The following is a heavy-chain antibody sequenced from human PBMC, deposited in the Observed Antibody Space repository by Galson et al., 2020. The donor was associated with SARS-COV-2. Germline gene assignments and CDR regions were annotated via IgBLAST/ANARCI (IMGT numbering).Heavy chain of an antibody. V-gene: IGHV4-4*07. CDR2: IYTSGST. CDR1: GGSISSYY. J-gene: IGHJ6*02. D-gene: IGHD6-6*01. Sequence: ETSETLSLTCTVSGGSISSYYWSWIRQPAGKGLEWIGRIYTSGSTNYNPSLKSRVTMSVDTSKNQFSLKLSSVTAADTAVYYCARARSSIAALDYYYYGMDVWGQGTTVTVSS. CDR3: ARARSSIAALDYYYYGMDV.